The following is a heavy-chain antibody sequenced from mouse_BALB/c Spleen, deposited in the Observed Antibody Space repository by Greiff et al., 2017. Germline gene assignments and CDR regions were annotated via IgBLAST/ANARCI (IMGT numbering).Heavy chain of an antibody. CDR1: GDSITSGY. D-gene: IGHD2-4*01. CDR2: ISYSGST. CDR3: ARGGDYVLYAMDY. Sequence: EVKLMESGPSLVKPSQTLSLTCSVTGDSITSGYWNWIRKFPGNKLEYMGYISYSGSTYYNPSLKSRISITRDTSKNQYYLQLNSVTTEDTATYYCARGGDYVLYAMDYWGQGTSVTVSS. V-gene: IGHV3-8*02. J-gene: IGHJ4*01.